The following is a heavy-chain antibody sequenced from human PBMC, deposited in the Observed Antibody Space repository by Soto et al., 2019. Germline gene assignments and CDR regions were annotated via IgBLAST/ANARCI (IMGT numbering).Heavy chain of an antibody. CDR3: AKDNGIAVAGRPEYFQH. V-gene: IGHV3-30*18. Sequence: GGSLRLSCAASGFTFSSYGMHWVRQAPGKGLEWVAVISYDGSNKYYADSVKGRFTISRDNSKNTLYLQMNSLRAEDTAVYYCAKDNGIAVAGRPEYFQHWGQGTLVTVS. D-gene: IGHD6-19*01. CDR2: ISYDGSNK. CDR1: GFTFSSYG. J-gene: IGHJ1*01.